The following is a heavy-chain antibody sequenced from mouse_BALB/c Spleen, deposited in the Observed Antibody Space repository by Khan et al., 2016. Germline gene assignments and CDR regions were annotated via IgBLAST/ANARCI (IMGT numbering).Heavy chain of an antibody. J-gene: IGHJ2*01. V-gene: IGHV2-9*02. CDR2: IWAGGST. Sequence: VQLQEPGPGLVAPSQSLSITCTVSGLSLTSYGVHWVRQPPGKGLEWLGVIWAGGSTNYNSSLMSRLSISKDNSKSQVFLKMNSLQTDDTAMYYCARGGLFDYWGQGTTLAVSS. CDR1: GLSLTSYG. CDR3: ARGGLFDY.